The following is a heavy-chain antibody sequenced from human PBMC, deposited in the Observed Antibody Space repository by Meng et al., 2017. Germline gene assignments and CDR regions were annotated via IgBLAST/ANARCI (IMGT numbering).Heavy chain of an antibody. CDR3: ARTRGDYYFDY. D-gene: IGHD3-16*01. V-gene: IGHV4-61*01. CDR1: GDSVTVGSHY. Sequence: QAQLQESGPGLGRPSETLSLTCTVSGDSVTVGSHYWSWIRQPPGKGLEWIGYIDYGGSTSYNPSLRSRVTISVDTSNNQFSLKLSSVTAADTAVFYCARTRGDYYFDYWGQGTLVTVSS. J-gene: IGHJ4*02. CDR2: IDYGGST.